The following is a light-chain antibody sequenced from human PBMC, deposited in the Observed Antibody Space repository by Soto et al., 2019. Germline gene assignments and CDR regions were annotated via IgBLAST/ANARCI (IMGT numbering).Light chain of an antibody. CDR1: QSISGS. V-gene: IGKV1-5*03. CDR2: EAS. Sequence: DIPMTQSPSTLSASVGDRVTITCRASQSISGSLAWYQQNPGKAPKLLIYEASNLKSGVPSRFSGSGSGTEYTLTISSLQPDDFASYYCQQYNGYWTFGQGTKVEIK. CDR3: QQYNGYWT. J-gene: IGKJ1*01.